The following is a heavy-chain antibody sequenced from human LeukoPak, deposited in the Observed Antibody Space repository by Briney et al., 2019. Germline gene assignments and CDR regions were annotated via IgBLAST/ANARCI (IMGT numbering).Heavy chain of an antibody. CDR3: AKDGNGYSYGYWYFDL. J-gene: IGHJ2*01. CDR1: GFTFSSYA. CDR2: ISGSGGST. D-gene: IGHD5-18*01. V-gene: IGHV3-23*01. Sequence: GGSLRLSCAASGFTFSSYAMSWVRQAPGKGLEWVSAISGSGGSTYYADSVKGRFTISRDNSKNTLYLQMNSLRAEDTAVYYCAKDGNGYSYGYWYFDLWGRGTLVTVSS.